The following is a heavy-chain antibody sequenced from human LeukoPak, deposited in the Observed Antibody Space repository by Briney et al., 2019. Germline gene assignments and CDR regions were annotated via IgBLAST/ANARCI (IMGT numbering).Heavy chain of an antibody. CDR1: GYSISSGYY. D-gene: IGHD6-13*01. J-gene: IGHJ6*03. CDR3: ARHTPLRSWIPHYYYYMDV. V-gene: IGHV4-38-2*02. CDR2: IYYSGST. Sequence: SETLSLTCTVSGYSISSGYYWGWIRQPPGKGLEWIGSIYYSGSTYYNPSLKSRVTISVDTSKNQFSPKLSSVTAADTAVYYCARHTPLRSWIPHYYYYMDVWGKGTTVTVSS.